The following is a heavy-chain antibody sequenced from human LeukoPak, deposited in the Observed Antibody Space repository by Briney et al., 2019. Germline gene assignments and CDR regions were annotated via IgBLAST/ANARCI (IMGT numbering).Heavy chain of an antibody. Sequence: PSETLSLTCTVSGGSISSYYWSWIRQPSGKGLEWIGYIYYSGSTNYNPSLKSRVTISVDTSKNQFSLKLSSVTAADTAVYYCATSDILTGYYTFDYWGQGTLVTVSS. CDR1: GGSISSYY. CDR3: ATSDILTGYYTFDY. CDR2: IYYSGST. V-gene: IGHV4-59*08. D-gene: IGHD3-9*01. J-gene: IGHJ4*02.